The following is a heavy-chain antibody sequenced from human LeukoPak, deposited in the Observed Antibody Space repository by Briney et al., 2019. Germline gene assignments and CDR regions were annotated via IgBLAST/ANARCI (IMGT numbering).Heavy chain of an antibody. D-gene: IGHD1-20*01. CDR1: GFTFSSYS. CDR3: ARAGPLLTGNVY. CDR2: ISSGSSYI. Sequence: GALRLSCAASGFTFSSYSMNWVRQAPGKVREWVSSISSGSSYIYYADSVKDRCTISRDKGKNSLYLQMNSLRAADTAVYYCARAGPLLTGNVYWGQGTLVTVSS. J-gene: IGHJ4*02. V-gene: IGHV3-21*01.